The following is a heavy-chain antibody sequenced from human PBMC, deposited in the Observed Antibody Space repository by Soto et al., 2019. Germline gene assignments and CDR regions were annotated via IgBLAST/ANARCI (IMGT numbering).Heavy chain of an antibody. CDR3: ARGRGRWQSLVYYYYYMDV. CDR1: GYTFTSYG. CDR2: ISAYNGNT. J-gene: IGHJ6*03. V-gene: IGHV1-18*01. D-gene: IGHD2-15*01. Sequence: QVQLVQSGAEVKKPGASVKVSCKASGYTFTSYGISWLRQPPGQGLEWMGWISAYNGNTNYAQKLQGRVTMTTDTSTSTAYMELRSLRSDDTAVYYCARGRGRWQSLVYYYYYMDVWGKGTTVTVSS.